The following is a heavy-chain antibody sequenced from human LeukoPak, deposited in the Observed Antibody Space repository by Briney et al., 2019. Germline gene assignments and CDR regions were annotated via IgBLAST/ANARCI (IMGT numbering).Heavy chain of an antibody. D-gene: IGHD3-10*01. J-gene: IGHJ5*02. CDR2: IHHSGTT. CDR3: ARDRVQYGSGMT. CDR1: GFSISSGYY. Sequence: SETLSLTCTVSGFSISSGYYWGWIRQPPGKGLEWIGSIHHSGTTYYNPSLKGRVTISMGTSKNQFSLKLTSVTAADTAVYYCARDRVQYGSGMTWGQGTLVTVSS. V-gene: IGHV4-38-2*02.